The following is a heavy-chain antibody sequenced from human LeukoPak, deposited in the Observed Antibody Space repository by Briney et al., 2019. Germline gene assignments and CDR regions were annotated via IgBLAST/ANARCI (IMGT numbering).Heavy chain of an antibody. CDR2: IIPIFGTP. V-gene: IGHV1-69*05. Sequence: SVKVSYKASGGTFNNYAISWVRQAPGQGLEWMGGIIPIFGTPNYAQKFQGRVTITTDESTSTAYMEMRSLRSEDSAVYYCARAWFGERNWFDPWGQGTLVTVSS. D-gene: IGHD3-10*01. CDR3: ARAWFGERNWFDP. J-gene: IGHJ5*02. CDR1: GGTFNNYA.